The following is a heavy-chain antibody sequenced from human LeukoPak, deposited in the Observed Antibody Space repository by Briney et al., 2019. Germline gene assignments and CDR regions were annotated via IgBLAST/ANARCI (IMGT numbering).Heavy chain of an antibody. CDR3: ARWRWLGGYYFDY. CDR2: INHSGST. D-gene: IGHD3-10*01. J-gene: IGHJ4*02. CDR1: GGSFSGYY. V-gene: IGHV4-34*01. Sequence: SETLSLTCAVYGGSFSGYYWSWIRQPPGKGLEWIGEINHSGSTNYNPSLKSRVTISVDKSKNQFSLKLSSVTAADTAVYYCARWRWLGGYYFDYWGQGTLVTVSS.